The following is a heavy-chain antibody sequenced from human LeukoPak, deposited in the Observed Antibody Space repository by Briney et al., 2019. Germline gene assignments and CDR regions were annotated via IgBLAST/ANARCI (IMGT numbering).Heavy chain of an antibody. V-gene: IGHV3-23*01. CDR2: ISESGANT. CDR1: GFTFSSYA. CDR3: AKVFGDHNLDY. J-gene: IGHJ4*02. Sequence: GGSLRLSCAASGFTFSSYAMSWVRQAPGKGLEWVSTISESGANTHYAAPVKGRFTISRDNSKNTLYLQMNSLGAEDTAVYYCAKVFGDHNLDYWGQGTLVTVSS. D-gene: IGHD3-10*02.